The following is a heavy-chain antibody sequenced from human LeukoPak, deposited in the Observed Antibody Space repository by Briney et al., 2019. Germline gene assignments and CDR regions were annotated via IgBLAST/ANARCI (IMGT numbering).Heavy chain of an antibody. Sequence: GSLRLSCAASGFTVSSNYMSWVRQAPGKGLEWVSVIYSGGSTYYADSVKGRFTISRDNSKNTLYLQMNSLRAEDTAVYYCARELVAGLFDYWGQGTLVTVSS. V-gene: IGHV3-53*01. CDR2: IYSGGST. CDR3: ARELVAGLFDY. CDR1: GFTVSSNY. J-gene: IGHJ4*02. D-gene: IGHD6-19*01.